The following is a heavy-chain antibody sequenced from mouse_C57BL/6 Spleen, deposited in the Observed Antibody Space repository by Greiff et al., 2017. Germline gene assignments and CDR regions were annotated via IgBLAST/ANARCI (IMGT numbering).Heavy chain of an antibody. CDR1: GYTFTDYN. D-gene: IGHD1-1*01. V-gene: IGHV1-18*01. CDR2: INPNNGGT. J-gene: IGHJ1*03. Sequence: VQLQQSGPELVKPGASVKLPCKASGYTFTDYNIDWVKQSHGQSLAWIGDINPNNGGTIYTQKFKGKATLTVDKSSSTAYIELRSLTSEDTAIYYCARWNYGSSRGYFDCWGTGTTVTVSS. CDR3: ARWNYGSSRGYFDC.